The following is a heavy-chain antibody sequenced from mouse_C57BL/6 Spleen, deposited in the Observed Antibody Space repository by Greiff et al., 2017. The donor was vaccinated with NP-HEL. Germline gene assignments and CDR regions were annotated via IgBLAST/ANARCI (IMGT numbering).Heavy chain of an antibody. CDR1: GYAFSSSW. CDR2: IYPGDGDT. D-gene: IGHD1-1*01. CDR3: ARREDYNDFDY. V-gene: IGHV1-82*01. J-gene: IGHJ2*01. Sequence: QVQLKQSGPELVKPGASVKLSCKASGYAFSSSWMTWVKQRPGKGLEWIGRIYPGDGDTNYNGKFKGKATLTADNSYSTAYMQLSSLTSEDSAVYFCARREDYNDFDYWGQGTTLTVSS.